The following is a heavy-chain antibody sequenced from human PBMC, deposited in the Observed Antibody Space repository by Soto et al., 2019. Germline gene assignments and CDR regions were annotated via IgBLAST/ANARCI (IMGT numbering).Heavy chain of an antibody. J-gene: IGHJ4*02. CDR3: AITGRY. CDR1: GFTFKNYA. CDR2: ISDGGGST. D-gene: IGHD2-8*02. Sequence: EVQLLESGGGLVQPGGSLRLSCAASGFTFKNYAMSWVRQAPGKGLEWVSGISDGGGSTYYGDSVRGRFTISRGNSKNTLCLQMNRLRAEDPALYYGAITGRYWGLGTLVTVSS. V-gene: IGHV3-23*01.